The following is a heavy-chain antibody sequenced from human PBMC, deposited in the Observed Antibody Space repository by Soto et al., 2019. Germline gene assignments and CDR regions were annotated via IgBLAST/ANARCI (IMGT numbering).Heavy chain of an antibody. V-gene: IGHV4-31*03. J-gene: IGHJ4*02. CDR3: ARGIAVAGFDY. CDR2: IYYIGST. CDR1: GGSISSAGYS. Sequence: QVQLQESGPGLVKPSQTLSLTCTVSGGSISSAGYSWTWIRQHPGKGLEWVGYIYYIGSTYYNPSLKSRVTISVGTSENQFSLKLSSVTAADTAVYYCARGIAVAGFDYWGQGTLVTVSS. D-gene: IGHD6-19*01.